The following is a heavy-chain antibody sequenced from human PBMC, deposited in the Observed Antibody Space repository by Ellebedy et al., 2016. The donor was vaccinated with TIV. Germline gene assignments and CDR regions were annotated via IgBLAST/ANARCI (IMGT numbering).Heavy chain of an antibody. D-gene: IGHD6-19*01. Sequence: PGGSLRLSCAASGFTFSSYATSWVRQAPGKGLAWVSAFRGSGGSTYYADSVKGRFTISRDNSKNTLYLQMNSLRAEDTAVYYCAKLRSASSGWYERDLDYYYGMDVWGQGTTVTVSS. CDR3: AKLRSASSGWYERDLDYYYGMDV. V-gene: IGHV3-23*01. CDR2: FRGSGGST. J-gene: IGHJ6*02. CDR1: GFTFSSYA.